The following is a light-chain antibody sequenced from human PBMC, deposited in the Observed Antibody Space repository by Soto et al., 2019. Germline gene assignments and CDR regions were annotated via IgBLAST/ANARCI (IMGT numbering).Light chain of an antibody. J-gene: IGKJ4*01. V-gene: IGKV1-27*01. CDR3: QKYNNAPLT. CDR2: AAS. Sequence: IQMTQSPSSLSASIGDRVTITCRASQGISSYLAWYQQKPGKVPKLLIYAASTLQSGVSSRFSGSGSGTDFTLTISSLQPEDVGTYYCQKYNNAPLTFGGGTKVDIK. CDR1: QGISSY.